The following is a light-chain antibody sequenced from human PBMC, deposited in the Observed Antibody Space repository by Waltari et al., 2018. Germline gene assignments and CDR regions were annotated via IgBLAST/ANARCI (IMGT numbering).Light chain of an antibody. CDR1: QRINDW. CDR3: QQYDSYPFT. CDR2: KAS. J-gene: IGKJ2*01. V-gene: IGKV1-5*03. Sequence: DIQMTQSPSTLSASVGDRVTITCRASQRINDWLAWYQQKPGKAPTLLMSKASSLESGAPSRFSGSRSVTEFTLTIDSLQPDDFATYYCQQYDSYPFTFGQGTKLEI.